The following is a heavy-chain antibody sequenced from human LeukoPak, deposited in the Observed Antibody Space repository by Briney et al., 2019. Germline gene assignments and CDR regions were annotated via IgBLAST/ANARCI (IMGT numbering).Heavy chain of an antibody. V-gene: IGHV4-59*01. CDR2: IYYSGST. CDR3: ATGGRRWFDP. J-gene: IGHJ5*02. Sequence: PSETLSLTCTVSGGSISNYYWSWIRQPPGKGLEWIAYIYYSGSTSYNPSLKSRVTISVDTSKNQLYLNLSSVTAADTAVYYCATGGRRWFDPWGQGTLVTVSS. CDR1: GGSISNYY. D-gene: IGHD3-16*01.